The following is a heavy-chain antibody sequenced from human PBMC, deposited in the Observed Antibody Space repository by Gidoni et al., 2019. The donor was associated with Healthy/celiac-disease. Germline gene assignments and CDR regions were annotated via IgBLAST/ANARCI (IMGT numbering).Heavy chain of an antibody. V-gene: IGHV3-30*18. J-gene: IGHJ4*02. D-gene: IGHD3-22*01. CDR3: AKDNGLWYYDSSGLFDY. Sequence: QVQLVESGGGVVQPGRSLRLSCAASGFTFSSYGMQWVRQAPGKGLEWVAVISYDGSNKYYADSVKGRFTISRDNSKNTLYLQMNSLRAEDTAVYYCAKDNGLWYYDSSGLFDYWGQGTLVTVSS. CDR2: ISYDGSNK. CDR1: GFTFSSYG.